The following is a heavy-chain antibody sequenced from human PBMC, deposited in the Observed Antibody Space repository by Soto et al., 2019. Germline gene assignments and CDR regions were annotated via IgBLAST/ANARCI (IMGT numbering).Heavy chain of an antibody. CDR1: GFSLTTSGVG. CDR3: AHRVLRTVFGLVTTTAIYFDF. J-gene: IGHJ4*02. Sequence: QITLNESGPTQVKPRQTLTLTCTFSGFSLTTSGVGVGWIRQSPGKAPEWLALIYWDDDKRYSPSLKSRLTINKETSKRQVVLTMAELDPADTATYYCAHRVLRTVFGLVTTTAIYFDFWGQGTPVAVSS. V-gene: IGHV2-5*02. D-gene: IGHD3-3*01. CDR2: IYWDDDK.